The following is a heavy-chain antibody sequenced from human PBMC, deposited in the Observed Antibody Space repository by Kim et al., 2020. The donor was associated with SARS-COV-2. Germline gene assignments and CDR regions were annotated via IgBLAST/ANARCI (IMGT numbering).Heavy chain of an antibody. CDR1: GGSISSGDYY. CDR2: IYYSGST. J-gene: IGHJ4*02. CDR3: ARGFGGYNWDY. Sequence: SETLSLTCTVSGGSISSGDYYWSWIRQPPGKGLEWIGCIYYSGSTYYNPSLKSRVTISVDTSKNQFSLKLSSVTAADTAVYYCARGFGGYNWDYWGQGTLVTVSS. V-gene: IGHV4-30-4*01. D-gene: IGHD3-10*01.